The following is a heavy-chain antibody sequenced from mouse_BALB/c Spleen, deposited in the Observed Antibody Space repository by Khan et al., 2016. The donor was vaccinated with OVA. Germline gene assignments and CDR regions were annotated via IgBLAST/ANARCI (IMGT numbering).Heavy chain of an antibody. V-gene: IGHV2-6-4*01. J-gene: IGHJ1*01. CDR1: GFSLSRYS. D-gene: IGHD3-3*01. CDR2: MWIGGST. CDR3: ARNRDGGSYWYFDV. Sequence: VQLQESGPGLVAPSQSLSITCTVSGFSLSRYSIYWVRQPPGKGLEWLGIMWIGGSTDYNSALKSRLSISKDNSKSQVSLKMNSLQTDDTAMYYCARNRDGGSYWYFDVWGAGTTVTVSS.